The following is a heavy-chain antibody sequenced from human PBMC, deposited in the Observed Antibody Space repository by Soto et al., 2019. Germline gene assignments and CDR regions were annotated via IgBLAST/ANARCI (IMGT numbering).Heavy chain of an antibody. J-gene: IGHJ6*03. CDR2: TYYRSRWYN. D-gene: IGHD1-7*01. CDR3: AGTTSHHWLYMDV. CDR1: GDSVSSNSAA. Sequence: PLQTLSLPCVISGDSVSSNSAAWNWIRLSPSRGLEWLARTYYRSRWYNDYAVSVRSRITVNPDTSKNQFSLQLTSVTPEDTAVYYCAGTTSHHWLYMDVRGKGATVTV. V-gene: IGHV6-1*01.